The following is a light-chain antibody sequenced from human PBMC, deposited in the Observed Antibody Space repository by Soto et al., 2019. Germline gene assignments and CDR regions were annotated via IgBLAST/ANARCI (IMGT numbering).Light chain of an antibody. J-gene: IGKJ3*01. V-gene: IGKV3-15*01. Sequence: EIVMTQSPATLSVSPGERATLSCRASQSVGRNLAWYQQKAGKGPRLLIYAASTRATGIPARFSGSGSGTDFTLTISSLQSEDFAFYFWPEYKVWSQFTFWPGTTVDIK. CDR1: QSVGRN. CDR3: PEYKVWSQFT. CDR2: AAS.